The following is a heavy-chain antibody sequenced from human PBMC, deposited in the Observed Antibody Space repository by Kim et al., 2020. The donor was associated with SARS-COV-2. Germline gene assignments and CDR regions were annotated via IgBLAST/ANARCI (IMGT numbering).Heavy chain of an antibody. Sequence: SETLSLTCAVYGGSFSGYYWSWIRQPPGKGLEWIGEINHSGSTNYNPSLKSRVTISVDTSKNQFSLKLSSVTAADTAVYYCARGRYYYGSGSYYNRGYYFDYWGQGTLVTVSS. V-gene: IGHV4-34*01. J-gene: IGHJ4*02. CDR2: INHSGST. D-gene: IGHD3-10*01. CDR3: ARGRYYYGSGSYYNRGYYFDY. CDR1: GGSFSGYY.